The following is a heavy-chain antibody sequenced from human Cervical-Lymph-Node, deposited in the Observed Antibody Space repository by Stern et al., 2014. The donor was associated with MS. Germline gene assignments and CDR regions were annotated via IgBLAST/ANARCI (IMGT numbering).Heavy chain of an antibody. V-gene: IGHV4-59*08. CDR2: ISHSGDT. CDR1: GGSISSRY. J-gene: IGHJ4*02. CDR3: ARLSTAVDF. Sequence: VQLVESGPGLVKPSETLSLTCAVSGGSISSRYWGWIRQPPGKGLEWIGLISHSGDTKYNPSPNSRVTISLDTSTNPLSLKVTSVTAADTAVYYCARLSTAVDFWGQGTLVTVSS.